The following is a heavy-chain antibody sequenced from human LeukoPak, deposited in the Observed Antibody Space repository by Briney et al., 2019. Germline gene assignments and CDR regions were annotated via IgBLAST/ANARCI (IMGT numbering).Heavy chain of an antibody. V-gene: IGHV4-59*01. Sequence: SETLSLTCIVSGGSITGYYWSWIRQPQGKGLEWIGYTHSNGDTNYNPSLKSRVTISVDTSQSQFSLRLNSVTAADAAMYHCARGGWSLDDWGQGSLVAVSS. CDR1: GGSITGYY. J-gene: IGHJ4*02. CDR2: THSNGDT. D-gene: IGHD6-19*01. CDR3: ARGGWSLDD.